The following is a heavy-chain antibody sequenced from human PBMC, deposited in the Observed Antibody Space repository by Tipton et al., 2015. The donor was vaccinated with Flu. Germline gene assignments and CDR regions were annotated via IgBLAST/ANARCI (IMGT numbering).Heavy chain of an antibody. CDR2: IWYDGSNI. CDR3: ASYEGVVNYYFGMDV. D-gene: IGHD3-16*01. Sequence: SGFDFSVYGMHWVRQAPGKGLEWVAVIWYDGSNIHYVDSVKGRFTISRDNSKNTLYRQMNGLRAEDTAAYYCASYEGVVNYYFGMDVWGQGTTVTVSS. CDR1: GFDFSVYG. J-gene: IGHJ6*01. V-gene: IGHV3-33*01.